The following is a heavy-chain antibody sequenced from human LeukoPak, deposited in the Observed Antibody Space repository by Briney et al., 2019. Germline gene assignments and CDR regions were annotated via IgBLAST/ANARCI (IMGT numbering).Heavy chain of an antibody. CDR1: GFTFSSYG. V-gene: IGHV3-30*03. CDR3: ARGGSYLSAFDI. D-gene: IGHD1-26*01. CDR2: ISYDGSNK. Sequence: PGRSLRLSCAASGFTFSSYGMHWVRQAPGKGLEWVAVISYDGSNKYYADSVKGRFTISRDNSKNTLYLQMNSLRGEDTAVYYCARGGSYLSAFDIWGQGTMVTVSS. J-gene: IGHJ3*02.